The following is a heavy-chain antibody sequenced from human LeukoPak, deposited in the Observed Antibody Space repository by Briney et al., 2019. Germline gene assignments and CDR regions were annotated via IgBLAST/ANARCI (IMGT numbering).Heavy chain of an antibody. CDR1: GGSISSSSYY. J-gene: IGHJ4*02. D-gene: IGHD3-3*01. CDR3: ARVGSDITIFGVAN. CDR2: IYYSGGT. Sequence: PSETLSLTCTVSGGSISSSSYYWGWIRQPPGKGLEWIGSIYYSGGTYYNPSLKSRVTISVDTSKNQFSLKLSSVTAADTAVYYCARVGSDITIFGVANWGQGTLVTVSS. V-gene: IGHV4-39*07.